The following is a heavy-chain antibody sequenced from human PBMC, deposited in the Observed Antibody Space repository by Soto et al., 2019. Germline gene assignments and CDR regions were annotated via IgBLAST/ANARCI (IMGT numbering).Heavy chain of an antibody. D-gene: IGHD6-19*01. CDR1: GFTFSSFA. CDR2: INDSGGST. CDR3: AKDATKSRGWCHFDF. Sequence: RLSCAASGFTFSSFAMGWVRQAPGKGLAWVSVINDSGGSTYYADSVKGRFTISRDNSKNTLYLQMNSLRAEDPAVYYCAKDATKSRGWCHFDFWGQGPLVTVSS. V-gene: IGHV3-23*01. J-gene: IGHJ4*02.